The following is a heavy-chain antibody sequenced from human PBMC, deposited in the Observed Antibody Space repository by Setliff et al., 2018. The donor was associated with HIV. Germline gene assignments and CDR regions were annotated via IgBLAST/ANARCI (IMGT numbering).Heavy chain of an antibody. V-gene: IGHV4-59*11. CDR3: TRRRGPMVRGVDPTPSYYFDY. D-gene: IGHD3-10*01. CDR2: IYYSGST. CDR1: GGSISSHY. Sequence: PSETLSLTCTVSGGSISSHYWSWIRQPPGKGLEWIGSIYYSGSTNYNPSPKSRVTISVDTSKNQFSLKLSSVTAADTAVYYCTRRRGPMVRGVDPTPSYYFDYWGQGTLVTVSS. J-gene: IGHJ4*02.